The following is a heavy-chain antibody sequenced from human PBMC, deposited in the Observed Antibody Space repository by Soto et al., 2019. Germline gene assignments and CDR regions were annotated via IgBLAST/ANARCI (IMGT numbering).Heavy chain of an antibody. J-gene: IGHJ4*02. V-gene: IGHV3-21*06. CDR2: ISSTTNYI. CDR3: AREYADLTSNFEY. CDR1: GFTFTRYS. Sequence: EVQLVESGGGLVKPGGSLRLSCAASGFTFTRYSMNWVRQAPGKGLEWVSSISSTTNYIYYGDSMKGRFTISRDNAKNSLYLEMNSLRAEDTAVYYWAREYADLTSNFEYWGQGTLVTVSS.